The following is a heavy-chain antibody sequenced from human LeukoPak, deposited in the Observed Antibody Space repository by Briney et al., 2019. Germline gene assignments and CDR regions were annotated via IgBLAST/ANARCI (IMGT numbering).Heavy chain of an antibody. J-gene: IGHJ5*02. CDR2: VYYTGST. CDR3: ARHSGSGSLSRPFDP. Sequence: SETLSLTCSVSGASVTSGGFYWGWLRQPPGKGPEWIATVYYTGSTYYIPSLKSRVTISIDTSKNQFSLRLTSVTTTDTAIYHCARHSGSGSLSRPFDPWGQGTLVSVSS. V-gene: IGHV4-39*01. CDR1: GASVTSGGFY. D-gene: IGHD3-10*01.